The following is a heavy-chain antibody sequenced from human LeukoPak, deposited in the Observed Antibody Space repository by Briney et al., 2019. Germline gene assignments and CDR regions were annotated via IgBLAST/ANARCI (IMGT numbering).Heavy chain of an antibody. CDR1: GGSISSYY. J-gene: IGHJ4*02. CDR3: ARASKAYSSFDY. CDR2: IYYSGST. D-gene: IGHD5-18*01. V-gene: IGHV4-59*01. Sequence: SETLSLTCTVSGGSISSYYWSWIRQPPGKGLEWIGYIYYSGSTNYSPSLKSRVTISVDTSKNQFSLKLSSVTAADTAVYYCARASKAYSSFDYWGQGTLVTVSS.